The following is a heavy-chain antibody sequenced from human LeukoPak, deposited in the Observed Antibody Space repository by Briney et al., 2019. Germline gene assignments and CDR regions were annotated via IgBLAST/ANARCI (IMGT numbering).Heavy chain of an antibody. CDR1: GGSISSSSYY. Sequence: SETLSLTCTVSGGSISSSSYYWGWTRQPPGKGLEWIGSIYYSGSTYYNRSLKSRVTISVDTSKNQFSLKLSSVTAADTAVYYWARDRPRSWFGGGFDPWGQGTLVTVSS. J-gene: IGHJ5*02. CDR2: IYYSGST. D-gene: IGHD3-10*01. V-gene: IGHV4-39*07. CDR3: ARDRPRSWFGGGFDP.